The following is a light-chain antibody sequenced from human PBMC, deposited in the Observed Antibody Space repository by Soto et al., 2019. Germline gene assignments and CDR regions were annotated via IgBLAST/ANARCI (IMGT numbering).Light chain of an antibody. CDR2: DVS. CDR1: SSDVGGYNY. CDR3: SSYTSSSTRCV. Sequence: QSALTQPASVSGSPGQSMTISCTGTSSDVGGYNYVSWYQQHPGKAPKLMIYDVSNRPSGVSNRFSGSKSGNTASLTISGLQAEDEADYYCSSYTSSSTRCVFGTGTKVTVL. V-gene: IGLV2-14*01. J-gene: IGLJ1*01.